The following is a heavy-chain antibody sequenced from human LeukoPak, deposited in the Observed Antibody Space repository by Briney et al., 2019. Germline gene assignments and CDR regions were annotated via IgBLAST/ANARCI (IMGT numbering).Heavy chain of an antibody. Sequence: GGSLRLSCAASGFTFSGSAMHWVRQASGRGLAWVGRIRSKANSYATAYAASVKGRFTISRDDSKNTAYLQMNSLKTEDTAVYYCTQRTDFWSGYARSSDYWGQGTLVTVSS. CDR2: IRSKANSYAT. CDR1: GFTFSGSA. D-gene: IGHD3-3*01. V-gene: IGHV3-73*01. J-gene: IGHJ4*02. CDR3: TQRTDFWSGYARSSDY.